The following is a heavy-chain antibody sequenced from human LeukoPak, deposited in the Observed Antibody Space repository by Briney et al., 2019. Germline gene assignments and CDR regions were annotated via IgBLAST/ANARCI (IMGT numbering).Heavy chain of an antibody. J-gene: IGHJ4*02. D-gene: IGHD6-19*01. CDR3: AKVIEGGGWYTGPFDY. Sequence: GGSLRLSCAASGFXFSSYAMSWVRQAPGKGLEWVSAISGSGGSTYYADSVKGRFTNSRDNSKNTLYLQMNSLRAEDTAVYYCAKVIEGGGWYTGPFDYWGQGTLVSVSS. V-gene: IGHV3-23*01. CDR2: ISGSGGST. CDR1: GFXFSSYA.